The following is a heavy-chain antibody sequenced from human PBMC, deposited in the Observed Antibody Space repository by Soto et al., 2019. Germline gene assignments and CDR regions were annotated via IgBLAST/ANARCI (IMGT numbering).Heavy chain of an antibody. Sequence: EVQLLESGGGLVQPGGSLRLSCAASGFTFSSYAMSWVRQAPGKGLEWVSAISGSGGSTYYADSVKCRFTISRDNSKNTLYLQMNSLRAEDTAVYYCAKDLRGYCSGGSCYSNAFDIWGQGTMVTVSS. J-gene: IGHJ3*02. CDR2: ISGSGGST. CDR3: AKDLRGYCSGGSCYSNAFDI. V-gene: IGHV3-23*01. D-gene: IGHD2-15*01. CDR1: GFTFSSYA.